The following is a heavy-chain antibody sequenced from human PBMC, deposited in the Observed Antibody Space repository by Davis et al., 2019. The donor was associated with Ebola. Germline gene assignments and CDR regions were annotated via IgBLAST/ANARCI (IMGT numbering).Heavy chain of an antibody. CDR2: MNPNSGNT. J-gene: IGHJ4*02. D-gene: IGHD4-23*01. CDR1: GYTFTSHG. V-gene: IGHV1-8*02. CDR3: ARGTRWPGY. Sequence: AASVKVSCKASGYTFTSHGISWVRQAPGQGLEWMGWMNPNSGNTGYAQKFQGRVTMTRNTSISTAYMELSSLRYEDTAVYYCARGTRWPGYWGQGTLVTVSS.